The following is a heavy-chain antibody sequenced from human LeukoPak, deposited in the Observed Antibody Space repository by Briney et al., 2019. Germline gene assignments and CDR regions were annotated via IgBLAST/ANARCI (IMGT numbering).Heavy chain of an antibody. J-gene: IGHJ5*02. Sequence: ASVKVSCKASGYTFTGYYMHWVRQAPGQGLEWMGIINPSGGSTSYAQKFQGRVTMTRDTSTSTVYMELSSLRSEDTAVYYCARAQGRWLLTPYHWGQGTLVTVSS. CDR3: ARAQGRWLLTPYH. CDR2: INPSGGST. D-gene: IGHD5-24*01. V-gene: IGHV1-46*01. CDR1: GYTFTGYY.